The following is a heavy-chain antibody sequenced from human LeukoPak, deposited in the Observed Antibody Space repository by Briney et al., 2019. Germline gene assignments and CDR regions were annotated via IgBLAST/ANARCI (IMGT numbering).Heavy chain of an antibody. D-gene: IGHD2-21*02. J-gene: IGHJ3*02. V-gene: IGHV4-34*01. CDR2: INHSGGT. CDR1: GGSLSGYY. Sequence: PSETLSLTCAVYGGSLSGYYWNWIRQRPGKGMEWNGEINHSGGTNYSPSFRSRATISVDTSKSLFSLKLSSVTAADTAVYYCASSVVVTAIGAFDIWGQGTPVTVSS. CDR3: ASSVVVTAIGAFDI.